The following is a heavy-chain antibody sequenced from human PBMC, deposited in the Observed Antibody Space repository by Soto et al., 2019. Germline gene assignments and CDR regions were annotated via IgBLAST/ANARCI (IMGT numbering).Heavy chain of an antibody. CDR2: IIPIFGTA. J-gene: IGHJ6*02. CDR3: ARHPGGRGYYYGMDV. V-gene: IGHV1-69*13. CDR1: GYTFTSYY. Sequence: SVKVSCKASGYTFTSYYMHWVRQAPGQGLEWMGIIIPIFGTANYAQKFQGRVTITAEESTSTAYMELSSLRSEDTAVYYCARHPGGRGYYYGMDVWGQGTTVTVSS. D-gene: IGHD2-15*01.